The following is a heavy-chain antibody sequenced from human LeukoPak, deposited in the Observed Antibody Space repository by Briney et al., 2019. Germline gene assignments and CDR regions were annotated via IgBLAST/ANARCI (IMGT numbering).Heavy chain of an antibody. Sequence: GESLKISCKGSGYSFTSYWIGWVRQMPGKGLEWMGIIYPGDSDTRYSPSFQRQVTISADKSISTAYLQWSSLKASDTAMYYCARRGYSYGHNTNWFDPWGQGTLVTVSS. D-gene: IGHD5-18*01. CDR3: ARRGYSYGHNTNWFDP. CDR2: IYPGDSDT. CDR1: GYSFTSYW. V-gene: IGHV5-51*01. J-gene: IGHJ5*02.